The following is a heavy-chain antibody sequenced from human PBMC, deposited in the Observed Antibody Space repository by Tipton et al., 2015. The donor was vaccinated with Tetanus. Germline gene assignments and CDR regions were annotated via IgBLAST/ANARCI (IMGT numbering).Heavy chain of an antibody. Sequence: TLSLTCTVSGGSVNIASYSWSWIRRPPGKGLEWIGNLYYTGSVHDNPSLQRRVTISADASKNQFSLKLTSVTAADTAIYYCARRGNQSSSSSGGLDVWGQGTLVTVSS. CDR1: GGSVNIASYS. D-gene: IGHD6-13*01. J-gene: IGHJ4*02. CDR2: LYYTGSV. CDR3: ARRGNQSSSSSGGLDV. V-gene: IGHV4-61*01.